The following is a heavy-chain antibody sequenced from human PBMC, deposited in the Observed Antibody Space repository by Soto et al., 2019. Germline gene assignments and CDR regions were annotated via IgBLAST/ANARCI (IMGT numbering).Heavy chain of an antibody. CDR2: IKQDGSEK. V-gene: IGHV3-7*01. CDR3: AREDIVVVPAAINSLYYYMDV. CDR1: GFTFSSYW. D-gene: IGHD2-2*01. J-gene: IGHJ6*03. Sequence: PGGSLRLSCAASGFTFSSYWMSWVRQAPGKGLEWVANIKQDGSEKYYVDSVKGRFTISRDNAKNSLYLQMNSLRAEDTAVYYCAREDIVVVPAAINSLYYYMDVWGKGTTVTVSS.